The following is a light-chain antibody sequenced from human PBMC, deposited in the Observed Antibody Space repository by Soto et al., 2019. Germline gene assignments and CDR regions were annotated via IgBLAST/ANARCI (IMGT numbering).Light chain of an antibody. CDR2: DAS. J-gene: IGKJ5*01. CDR3: QQYDNIPLT. Sequence: DIQMTQSPSTLSASVGDTVTITCQASQDISDYLNWYQQKPGAAPKLLIYDASNLQAGVPSRFSGSGSGTEFTFTISSLQPEDVATYYCQQYDNIPLTFGGGTRLEIK. CDR1: QDISDY. V-gene: IGKV1-33*01.